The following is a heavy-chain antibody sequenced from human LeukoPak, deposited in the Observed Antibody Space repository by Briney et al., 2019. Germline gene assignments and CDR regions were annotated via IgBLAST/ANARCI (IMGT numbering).Heavy chain of an antibody. Sequence: PSQTLSLTCTVSGGSISSGGYYWSWIRQPPGKGLEWIAYVYYSGVTSYNPSLKSRVAISIDTSKNQFSLKLSSVTAADTAVYYCAREPRGVLWGVDYWGQGTLVTVSS. CDR3: AREPRGVLWGVDY. CDR2: VYYSGVT. CDR1: GGSISSGGYY. V-gene: IGHV4-61*08. J-gene: IGHJ4*02. D-gene: IGHD3-10*01.